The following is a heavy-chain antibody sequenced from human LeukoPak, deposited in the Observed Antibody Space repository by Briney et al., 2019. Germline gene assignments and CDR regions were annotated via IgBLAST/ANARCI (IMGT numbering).Heavy chain of an antibody. CDR1: VFTFSIYT. CDR2: IGSNGGST. V-gene: IGHV3-64*01. Sequence: GGSLRLSCAASVFTFSIYTMHWVRQAPGKGLESVSAIGSNGGSTYYANSVKCRFTMSRDNSKNTLYLQMGSLRDEDMAVYYCARESTGSFDYWGQRTLITVSP. J-gene: IGHJ4*02. D-gene: IGHD3-10*01. CDR3: ARESTGSFDY.